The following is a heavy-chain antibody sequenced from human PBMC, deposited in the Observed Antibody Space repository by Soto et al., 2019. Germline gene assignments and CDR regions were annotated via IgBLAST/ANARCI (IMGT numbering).Heavy chain of an antibody. CDR1: GGTFSIYA. Sequence: GASVKVSCKASGGTFSIYAIIWVRQAPGQGLEWMGGIIPIFGTANYAQKFQGRVTITADESTSTAYMELSSLRSEDTAVYYCARASDITMVRGVTHFDYWGQGTLVTVSS. CDR3: ARASDITMVRGVTHFDY. J-gene: IGHJ4*02. D-gene: IGHD3-10*01. V-gene: IGHV1-69*13. CDR2: IIPIFGTA.